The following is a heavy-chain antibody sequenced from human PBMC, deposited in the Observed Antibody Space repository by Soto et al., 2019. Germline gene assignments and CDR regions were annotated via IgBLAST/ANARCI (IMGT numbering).Heavy chain of an antibody. J-gene: IGHJ3*02. CDR3: AIEVWGEGSSTSCYPGGAFYI. D-gene: IGHD2-2*01. CDR1: GYTFTSYG. Sequence: GASVKVSCKASGYTFTSYGISWVRQAPGQGLEWMGWISAYNGNTNYAQKLQGRVTMTTDTSTSTAYMELRSLRSDDTAVYYCAIEVWGEGSSTSCYPGGAFYIWGQGTMVSVSS. CDR2: ISAYNGNT. V-gene: IGHV1-18*01.